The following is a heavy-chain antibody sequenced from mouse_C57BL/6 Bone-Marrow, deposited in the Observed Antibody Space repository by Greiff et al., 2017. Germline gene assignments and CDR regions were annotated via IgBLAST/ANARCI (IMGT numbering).Heavy chain of an antibody. J-gene: IGHJ3*01. D-gene: IGHD1-1*02. Sequence: VQLQQSGAELVRPGASVKLSCTASGFTIKDDYMHWVKQRPEQGLEWIGWIDPENGDTEYASKFQGKATITADTSSNTAYLQLSSLTSEDTAVYYCTCYGGGAYWGQGTPVTVSA. CDR3: TCYGGGAY. V-gene: IGHV14-4*01. CDR1: GFTIKDDY. CDR2: IDPENGDT.